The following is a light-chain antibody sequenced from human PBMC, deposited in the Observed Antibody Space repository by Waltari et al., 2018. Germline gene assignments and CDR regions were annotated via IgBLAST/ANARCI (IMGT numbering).Light chain of an antibody. Sequence: ELVLPQPPAAMSLSPGERVTLSCRATQSVTNNYLAWYQQKPGQAPRLLIFDASNRATGIPDRFSGSGSGTDFTLTIYGREPEDSAIYYCQQYDSTPLTFGGGTTVEIK. CDR1: QSVTNNY. V-gene: IGKV3-20*01. J-gene: IGKJ4*01. CDR3: QQYDSTPLT. CDR2: DAS.